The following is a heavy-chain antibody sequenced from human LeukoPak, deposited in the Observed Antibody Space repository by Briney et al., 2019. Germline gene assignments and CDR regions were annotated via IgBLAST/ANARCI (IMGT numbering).Heavy chain of an antibody. D-gene: IGHD2-21*02. Sequence: SETLSLTCTVSGGSLSSYYWSWIRQPPGRGLEWIGYVYSSGSTNYNPSLKSRVTISVDTSKNQFSLKLSSVTAADTAVYYCARVLHCGGDCRLFDSWGQGTLVTVSS. CDR3: ARVLHCGGDCRLFDS. V-gene: IGHV4-59*01. J-gene: IGHJ4*02. CDR2: VYSSGST. CDR1: GGSLSSYY.